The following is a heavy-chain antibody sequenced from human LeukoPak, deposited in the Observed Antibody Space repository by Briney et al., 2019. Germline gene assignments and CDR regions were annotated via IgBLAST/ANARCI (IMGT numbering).Heavy chain of an antibody. CDR1: GFTFSKYD. CDR2: ISDSGDQT. D-gene: IGHD2-8*01. V-gene: IGHV3-23*01. CDR3: AKDTSIGRYCTNGVCSPFDY. J-gene: IGHJ4*02. Sequence: GGSLRLSCVASGFTFSKYDMSWVRQAPGKGLEWVSGISDSGDQTYYADSVRARFTISRDNSKNTLYLQVNSLGAEDTALYYCAKDTSIGRYCTNGVCSPFDYWGQGTLVTVSS.